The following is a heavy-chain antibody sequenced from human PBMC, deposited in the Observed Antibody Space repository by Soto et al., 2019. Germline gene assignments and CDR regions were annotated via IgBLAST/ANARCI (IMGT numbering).Heavy chain of an antibody. Sequence: GESLKISCKGSGYSFSSYWIGWVRQMPGTGLEWMGIIYPDDSDTRYSPSFQGQVTISADKSVSAVYLQWSSPKASDTAVYYCVKTETIGYYFDYWGQGTLVTVSS. V-gene: IGHV5-51*01. D-gene: IGHD3-22*01. CDR1: GYSFSSYW. J-gene: IGHJ4*02. CDR3: VKTETIGYYFDY. CDR2: IYPDDSDT.